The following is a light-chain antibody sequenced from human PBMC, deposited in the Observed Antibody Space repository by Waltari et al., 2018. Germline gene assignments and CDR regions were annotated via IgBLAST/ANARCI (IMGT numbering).Light chain of an antibody. V-gene: IGLV1-47*01. CDR2: RSV. Sequence: QSVLTQSPSASGTPGQRVTISCSGSSSNIGSNYVYWYQQLPGTAPKLLIYRSVQGPSGVPARFSGSKSGTSASLAISGLRAEDEGDYYCVAWDDSLSGRWVFGGGTKLTVL. CDR3: VAWDDSLSGRWV. CDR1: SSNIGSNY. J-gene: IGLJ3*02.